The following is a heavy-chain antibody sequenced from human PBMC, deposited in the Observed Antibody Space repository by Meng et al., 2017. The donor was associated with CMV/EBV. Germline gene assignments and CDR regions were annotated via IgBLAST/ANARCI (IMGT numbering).Heavy chain of an antibody. V-gene: IGHV4-39*07. Sequence: PGLVSPSDTLSLPCPISGGSISSSSYYWGWIRQPPGKGLEWIGSIYYSGSTYYNPSLKSRVTISVDTSKNQFSLKLSSVTAADTAVYYCASLAGDYWGQGTLVTVSS. D-gene: IGHD3-10*01. CDR2: IYYSGST. CDR3: ASLAGDY. J-gene: IGHJ4*02. CDR1: GGSISSSSYY.